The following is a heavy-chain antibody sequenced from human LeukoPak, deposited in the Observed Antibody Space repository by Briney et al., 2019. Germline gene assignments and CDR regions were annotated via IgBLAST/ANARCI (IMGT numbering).Heavy chain of an antibody. CDR2: IRSNPHGGTR. CDR3: ARGRFQSGAYYGALDI. V-gene: IGHV3-49*04. CDR1: GFTFSDFA. Sequence: GGSLRLSCTASGFTFSDFALSWVRQAPGKGLEWVGFIRSNPHGGTRDYAPSMKGRFTISRDDSQAVAYLQINSLQTEDTAVYYCARGRFQSGAYYGALDIWGQGTMVTVAS. J-gene: IGHJ3*02. D-gene: IGHD3-3*01.